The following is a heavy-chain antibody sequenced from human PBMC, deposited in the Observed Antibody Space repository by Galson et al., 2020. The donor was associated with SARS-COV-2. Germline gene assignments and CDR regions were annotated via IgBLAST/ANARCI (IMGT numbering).Heavy chain of an antibody. J-gene: IGHJ4*02. CDR2: IYSGGST. CDR3: ARELPYYEGYFAY. Sequence: GGSLRLSCAASGFTVSSNYMSWVRQAPGKGLEWVSVIYSGGSTYYADSVKGRFTISRDNSKNTLYLQMNSLRAEDTAVYYCARELPYYEGYFAYWGQGTLVTVSS. CDR1: GFTVSSNY. D-gene: IGHD3-22*01. V-gene: IGHV3-53*01.